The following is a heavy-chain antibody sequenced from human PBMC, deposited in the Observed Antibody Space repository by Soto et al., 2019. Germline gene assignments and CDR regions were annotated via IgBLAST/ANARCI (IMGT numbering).Heavy chain of an antibody. Sequence: QVQLVESGGGVVQPGRSLRLSCAASGFTFSSYGMHWVRQAPGKGLEWVAVISYDGSNKYYADSVKGRFTISRDNSKNKLYMQMNSRRAEDTAVDYCAKEGKVVGERGYDFWSGYYFDYWGQGTLVTVSS. V-gene: IGHV3-30*18. CDR1: GFTFSSYG. CDR3: AKEGKVVGERGYDFWSGYYFDY. J-gene: IGHJ4*02. CDR2: ISYDGSNK. D-gene: IGHD3-3*01.